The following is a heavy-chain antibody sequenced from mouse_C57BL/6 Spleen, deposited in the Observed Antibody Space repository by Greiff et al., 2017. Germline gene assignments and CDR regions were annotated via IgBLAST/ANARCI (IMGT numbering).Heavy chain of an antibody. Sequence: EVQLQQSGAELVKPGASVKLSCTASGFNIKDYYMHWVQQRTEQGLEWIGRIDPEDGETKYAAKFQGQATITADTSYNPASLQLSSLASEVTAVDYCASVGSSYAWFAYWGQGTLVTVSA. CDR2: IDPEDGET. CDR1: GFNIKDYY. V-gene: IGHV14-2*01. CDR3: ASVGSSYAWFAY. J-gene: IGHJ3*01. D-gene: IGHD1-1*01.